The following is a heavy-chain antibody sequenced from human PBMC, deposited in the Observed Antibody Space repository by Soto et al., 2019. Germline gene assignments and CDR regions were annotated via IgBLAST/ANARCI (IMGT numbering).Heavy chain of an antibody. Sequence: QVQLVQSGAEVKKPGASVKVSCKASGYTFTGYYMHWVRQAPGQGLEWMGWINPNSGGTNYAQKFQGWVTMTRDTSISTAYMELSRRRSDDTAVYYCARDSKYCSGGSCYSPVWFDPWGQGTLVTVSS. CDR1: GYTFTGYY. CDR2: INPNSGGT. CDR3: ARDSKYCSGGSCYSPVWFDP. V-gene: IGHV1-2*04. J-gene: IGHJ5*02. D-gene: IGHD2-15*01.